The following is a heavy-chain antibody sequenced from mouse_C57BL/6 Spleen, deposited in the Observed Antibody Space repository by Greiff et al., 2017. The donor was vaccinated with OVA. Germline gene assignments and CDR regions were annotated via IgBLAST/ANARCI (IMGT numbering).Heavy chain of an antibody. V-gene: IGHV1-26*01. CDR2: INPNNGGT. D-gene: IGHD2-4*01. J-gene: IGHJ4*01. CDR1: GYTFTDYY. Sequence: EVQLQQSGPELVKPGASVKISCKASGYTFTDYYMNWVKQSHGKSLEWIGDINPNNGGTSYNQKFKGKATLTVDKSSSTAYMELRSLTSEDSAVYYCARKRLPPYYAMDYWGQGTSVTVSS. CDR3: ARKRLPPYYAMDY.